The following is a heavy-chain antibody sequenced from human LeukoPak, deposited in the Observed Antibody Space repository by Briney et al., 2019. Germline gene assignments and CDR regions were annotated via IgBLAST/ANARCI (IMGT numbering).Heavy chain of an antibody. V-gene: IGHV3-48*02. CDR1: GFSFSTYA. D-gene: IGHD2-15*01. Sequence: GGSLRLSCAASGFSFSTYAMNWVRQTPGKGLEWVSYITNTGGTTYSADSVKGRFTISRDNAKNSLYLQMNSLRDEDTAIYYCARALGYCSGGTCHRHVDYWGQGTLVTVSS. J-gene: IGHJ4*02. CDR2: ITNTGGTT. CDR3: ARALGYCSGGTCHRHVDY.